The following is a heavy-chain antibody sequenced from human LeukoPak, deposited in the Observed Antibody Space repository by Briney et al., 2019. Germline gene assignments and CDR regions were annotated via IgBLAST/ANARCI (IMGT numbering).Heavy chain of an antibody. CDR1: GYTFTSYY. CDR3: ARDLPYSSSWESIDY. J-gene: IGHJ4*02. D-gene: IGHD6-13*01. CDR2: INPSGGRT. V-gene: IGHV1-46*01. Sequence: ASVKVSCKASGYTFTSYYMHWVRQAPGQGLEWMGIINPSGGRTSYARKFQGRVTMTTDTSTSTAYMELRSLRSDDTAVYYCARDLPYSSSWESIDYWGQGTLVTVSS.